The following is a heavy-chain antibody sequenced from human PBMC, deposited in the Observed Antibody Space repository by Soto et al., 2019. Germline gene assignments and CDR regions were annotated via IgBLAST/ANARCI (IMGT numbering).Heavy chain of an antibody. CDR2: MYHSGST. V-gene: IGHV4-30-2*01. CDR3: ARGPSGDKVDY. D-gene: IGHD7-27*01. Sequence: SETLSLTCAVSGGSISSGGYSWSWIRQPPGKGLEWIGYMYHSGSTYYNPSLKSRVTISIDRSKNQFSLKLNSVSAADTAVYYCARGPSGDKVDYWGQGIQVTVSS. J-gene: IGHJ4*02. CDR1: GGSISSGGYS.